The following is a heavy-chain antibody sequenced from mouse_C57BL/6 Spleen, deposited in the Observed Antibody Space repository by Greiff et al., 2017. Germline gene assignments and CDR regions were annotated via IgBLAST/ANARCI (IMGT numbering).Heavy chain of an antibody. V-gene: IGHV1-61*01. CDR2: IYPSDSET. CDR3: ARRGEKGYFDY. Sequence: QVQLQQPGAELVRPGSSVKLSCKASGYTFTSYWMDWVKQRPGQGLEWIGNIYPSDSETHYNQKFKDKATLTVDKSSSTAYMQLSSLPSEDSAVYYCARRGEKGYFDYWGQGTTLTVSS. J-gene: IGHJ2*01. CDR1: GYTFTSYW.